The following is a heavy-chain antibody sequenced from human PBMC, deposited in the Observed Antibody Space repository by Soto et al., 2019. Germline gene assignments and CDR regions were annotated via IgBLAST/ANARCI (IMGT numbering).Heavy chain of an antibody. CDR1: GDSIIGTH. CDR3: TSLEGGAAADRPLDY. D-gene: IGHD6-13*01. Sequence: PSETLSLTCAVSGDSIIGTHWGWIRQPPGKGLEWIGSIDYSWSTHYSPSLKSRIIMSIDTSTNQFSLKLTSVTAADTAVYYCTSLEGGAAADRPLDYWGQGTLVPVSS. J-gene: IGHJ4*02. V-gene: IGHV4-39*01. CDR2: IDYSWST.